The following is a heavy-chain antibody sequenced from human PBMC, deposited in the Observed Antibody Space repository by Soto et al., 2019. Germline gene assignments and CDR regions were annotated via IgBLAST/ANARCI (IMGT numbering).Heavy chain of an antibody. Sequence: ASVKVSCKASGYTFTSYAMHWLRQAPGQRLEWMGWINAGNGNTKYSQKFQGRVTITRDTSASTAYMELSSLRSEDTAVYYCARDENIVVVPAAIPFHYYGMDVWGQGTTVTVSS. CDR1: GYTFTSYA. CDR3: ARDENIVVVPAAIPFHYYGMDV. V-gene: IGHV1-3*01. J-gene: IGHJ6*02. D-gene: IGHD2-2*02. CDR2: INAGNGNT.